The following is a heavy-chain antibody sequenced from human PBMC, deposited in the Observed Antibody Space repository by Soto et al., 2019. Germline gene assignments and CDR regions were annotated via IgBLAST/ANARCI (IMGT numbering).Heavy chain of an antibody. J-gene: IGHJ5*02. Sequence: EAQLVQSGGGLVQPGGSLQLSCAASGFTFGGSPVHWVRQASGKGLEWVGRIRSDSASSAIAYAASVRGRFTLSRDDSKNTAYLQVTSLEVEDTALYYCVLAGCRRTGCYSLDLWGQGTLVTVSS. CDR1: GFTFGGSP. CDR3: VLAGCRRTGCYSLDL. V-gene: IGHV3-73*01. CDR2: IRSDSASSAI. D-gene: IGHD2-2*01.